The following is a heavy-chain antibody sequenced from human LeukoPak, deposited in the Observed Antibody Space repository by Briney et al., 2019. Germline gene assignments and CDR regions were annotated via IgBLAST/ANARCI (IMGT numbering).Heavy chain of an antibody. V-gene: IGHV1-2*02. CDR2: INPNSGGT. J-gene: IGHJ4*02. CDR1: GGTFSSYA. Sequence: ASVKVSCKASGGTFSSYAISWVRQAPGQGLEWMGWINPNSGGTNYAQKFQDRVTMTRDTSISTAYMELSRLRSDDTAVYYCARDLRWELQGTTPLDYWGQGTLVTVSS. CDR3: ARDLRWELQGTTPLDY. D-gene: IGHD1-26*01.